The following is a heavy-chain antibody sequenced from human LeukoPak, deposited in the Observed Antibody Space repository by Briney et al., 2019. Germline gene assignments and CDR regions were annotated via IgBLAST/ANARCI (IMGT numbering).Heavy chain of an antibody. CDR3: AKAFLVGPFDL. J-gene: IGHJ3*01. V-gene: IGHV4-59*12. CDR2: IYYSGRT. D-gene: IGHD3-3*01. CDR1: GVSITSYY. Sequence: SETLSLTCSVSGVSITSYYRSWVRQPPGKGLEWIGYIYYSGRTSYNPTLKSEVTISVNKSKNQFSLTLSALASADTAVYYFAKAFLVGPFDLWGQGTMVSVSS.